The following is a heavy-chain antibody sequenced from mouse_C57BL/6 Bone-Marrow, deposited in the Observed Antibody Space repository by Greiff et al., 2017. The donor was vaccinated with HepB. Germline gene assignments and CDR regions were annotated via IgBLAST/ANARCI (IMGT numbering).Heavy chain of an antibody. CDR3: ARYTYYYGSSSSYAMDY. Sequence: VKLQESGAELARPGASVKLSCKASGYTFTSYGISWVKQRTGQGLEWIGEIYPRSGNTYYNEKFKGKATLTADKSSSTAYMELRSLTSEDSAVYFCARYTYYYGSSSSYAMDYWGQGTSVTVSS. CDR2: IYPRSGNT. V-gene: IGHV1-81*01. D-gene: IGHD1-1*01. J-gene: IGHJ4*01. CDR1: GYTFTSYG.